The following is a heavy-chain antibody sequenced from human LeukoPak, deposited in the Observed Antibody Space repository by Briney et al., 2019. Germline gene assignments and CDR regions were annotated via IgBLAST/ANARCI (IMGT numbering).Heavy chain of an antibody. CDR3: ARGGYSSSWYDNWFDP. V-gene: IGHV3-11*01. Sequence: PGGSLRLSCAASGFIFSDYYMSWIRQAPGKGLEWVSYISSSGSSIYYADSVKGRFTISRDNAKNSLYLQMNSLRAEDTAVYYCARGGYSSSWYDNWFDPWGQGTLVTVSS. CDR1: GFIFSDYY. D-gene: IGHD6-13*01. CDR2: ISSSGSSI. J-gene: IGHJ5*02.